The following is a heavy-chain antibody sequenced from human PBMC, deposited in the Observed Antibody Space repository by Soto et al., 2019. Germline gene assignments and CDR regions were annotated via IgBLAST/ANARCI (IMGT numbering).Heavy chain of an antibody. Sequence: SETLSLTCTVSGGSISTGDYYWSWIRQPPGKGLEWIGYIYSTGNSYYNPSLKSRVAISIDTSKSQMSLKVSAVTAADTAVYYCARTRKDYVWGSYRLLDYRGQGTLVTVSS. CDR1: GGSISTGDYY. V-gene: IGHV4-30-4*01. J-gene: IGHJ4*02. CDR3: ARTRKDYVWGSYRLLDY. CDR2: IYSTGNS. D-gene: IGHD3-16*02.